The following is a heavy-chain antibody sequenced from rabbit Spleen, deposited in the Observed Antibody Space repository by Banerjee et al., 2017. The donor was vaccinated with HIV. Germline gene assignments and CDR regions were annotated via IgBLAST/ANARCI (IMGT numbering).Heavy chain of an antibody. CDR1: GVSFSGDSY. Sequence: QSLEESGGDLVKPGASLTLTCIASGVSFSGDSYMCWVRQAPGKGLQWIACINTYTARPVYATWAKGRFTISKTSSTTVTLQMTSLTAADTATYFCARDTGSSFSSYGMDLWGPGTLVTVS. D-gene: IGHD8-1*01. J-gene: IGHJ6*01. CDR3: ARDTGSSFSSYGMDL. CDR2: INTYTARP. V-gene: IGHV1S40*01.